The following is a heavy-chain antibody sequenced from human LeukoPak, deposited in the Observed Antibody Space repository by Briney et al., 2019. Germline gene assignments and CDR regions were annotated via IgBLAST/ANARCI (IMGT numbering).Heavy chain of an antibody. CDR1: GGSISSSSYY. CDR3: ARELYDSSGYPNWFDP. J-gene: IGHJ5*02. V-gene: IGHV4-39*01. CDR2: IYYSGST. Sequence: SETLSLTCTVSGGSISSSSYYWGWIRQPPGKGLEWVGSIYYSGSTYYNPSLKSRVTISVDTSKNQFSLKLSSVTAADTAVYYCARELYDSSGYPNWFDPWGQGTLVTVSS. D-gene: IGHD3-22*01.